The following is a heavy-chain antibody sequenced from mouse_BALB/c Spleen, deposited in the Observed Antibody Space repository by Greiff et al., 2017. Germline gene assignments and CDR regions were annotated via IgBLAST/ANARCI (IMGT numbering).Heavy chain of an antibody. Sequence: QVQLQQPGAELVKPGASVKLSCKASGYTFTSYWMHWVKQRPGQGLEWIGEIDPSDSYTNYNQKFKGKATLTVDKSSSTAYMQLSSLTSEDSAVYYCANYGNRCAYWGQGTLVTVSA. CDR2: IDPSDSYT. J-gene: IGHJ3*01. D-gene: IGHD2-1*01. CDR3: ANYGNRCAY. CDR1: GYTFTSYW. V-gene: IGHV1-69*02.